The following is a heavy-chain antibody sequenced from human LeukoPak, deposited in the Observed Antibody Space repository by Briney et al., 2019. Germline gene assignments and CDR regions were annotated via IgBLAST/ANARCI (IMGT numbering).Heavy chain of an antibody. J-gene: IGHJ5*02. D-gene: IGHD3-22*01. CDR2: IYSGGST. V-gene: IGHV3-66*01. Sequence: GGSLRLSCAASGFTFSSYAMNWVRQAPGKGLEWVSLIYSGGSTYYADSVKGRFIISRDNAKNTLNLQMNSLRAEDTAVYYCARDLGQYYDTSDNWFDPWGQGTLVTVSS. CDR1: GFTFSSYA. CDR3: ARDLGQYYDTSDNWFDP.